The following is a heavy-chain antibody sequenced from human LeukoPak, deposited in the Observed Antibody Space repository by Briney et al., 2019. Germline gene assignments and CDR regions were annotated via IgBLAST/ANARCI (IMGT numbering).Heavy chain of an antibody. D-gene: IGHD3-22*01. Sequence: GGSLGLSCAASGFTFSSYAMSWVRQAPGKGLEWVSAISGSGGSTYYADSVKGRFTISRDNSKNTLYLQMNSLRAEDTAVYYCARGPHYYDSSGYSLDYWGQGTLVTVSS. CDR3: ARGPHYYDSSGYSLDY. J-gene: IGHJ4*02. CDR2: ISGSGGST. CDR1: GFTFSSYA. V-gene: IGHV3-23*01.